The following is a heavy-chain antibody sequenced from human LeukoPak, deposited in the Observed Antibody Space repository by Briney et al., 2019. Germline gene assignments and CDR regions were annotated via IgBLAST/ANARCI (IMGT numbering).Heavy chain of an antibody. V-gene: IGHV1-2*02. CDR1: GSTFTDYY. CDR3: ARAGLWDYSDSSGYHNGAFDI. D-gene: IGHD3-22*01. CDR2: INPNSGGT. Sequence: GESLKISCKASGSTFTDYYMHWVRQAPGQGLEWMGWINPNSGGTNFAQKFQGRVTMTRDTSISTAYMELNRLRSDDTAVYYCARAGLWDYSDSSGYHNGAFDIWGQGTTVTVSS. J-gene: IGHJ3*02.